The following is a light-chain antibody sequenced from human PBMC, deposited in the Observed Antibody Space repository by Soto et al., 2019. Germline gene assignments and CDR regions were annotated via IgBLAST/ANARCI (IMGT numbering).Light chain of an antibody. V-gene: IGLV1-51*01. CDR3: GTWDSSLSVYV. CDR1: SSNIGNNY. Sequence: QSLLTKPPSLSAAPGQKVTISCSGSSSNIGNNYVSWYQQLPGTAPKLLIYDNNKRPSGIPDRFSGSKSGTSATLGITGLQTGDEADYYCGTWDSSLSVYVFGTGTKV. J-gene: IGLJ1*01. CDR2: DNN.